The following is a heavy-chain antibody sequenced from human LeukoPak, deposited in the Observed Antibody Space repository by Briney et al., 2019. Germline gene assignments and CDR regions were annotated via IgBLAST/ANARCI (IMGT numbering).Heavy chain of an antibody. D-gene: IGHD4-11*01. Sequence: SGPALVKPTQTLTLTCTCSGFSLSTSGMCASWIRQPPGKALDWLARIDWDDDKYYSTSLKTRLTISKDTSKNQVVLTMTNMDPVDTATYYCARTRNTVTMGGFDYWGQGTLVTVSS. J-gene: IGHJ4*02. V-gene: IGHV2-70*11. CDR1: GFSLSTSGMC. CDR2: IDWDDDK. CDR3: ARTRNTVTMGGFDY.